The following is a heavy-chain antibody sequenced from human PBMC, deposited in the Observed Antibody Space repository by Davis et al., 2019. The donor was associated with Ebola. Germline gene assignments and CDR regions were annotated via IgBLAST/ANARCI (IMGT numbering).Heavy chain of an antibody. D-gene: IGHD2-21*01. Sequence: AASVKVSCKASGYTFNSYYIHWVRQAPGQGLEWMGLINPSGGSTTYAQKFQGRVTMTRDTSTRTVYMELSSLRSEDTAVYYCARGRGHYEYSGGDYWGQGTLVIVSS. J-gene: IGHJ4*02. CDR3: ARGRGHYEYSGGDY. CDR1: GYTFNSYY. V-gene: IGHV1-46*02. CDR2: INPSGGST.